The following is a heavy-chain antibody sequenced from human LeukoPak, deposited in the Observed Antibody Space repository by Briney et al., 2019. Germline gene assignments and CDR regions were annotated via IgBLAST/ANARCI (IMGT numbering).Heavy chain of an antibody. D-gene: IGHD3-22*01. Sequence: GRPLRLSCAASGFTFSSYGMHWVRQAPGKGLEWVAVISYDGSNKYYADSVKGRFTISRDNSKNTLYLQMNSLRAEDTAVYYCAKASYYYDSSGYIDYWGQGTLVTVSS. CDR1: GFTFSSYG. V-gene: IGHV3-30*18. CDR2: ISYDGSNK. J-gene: IGHJ4*02. CDR3: AKASYYYDSSGYIDY.